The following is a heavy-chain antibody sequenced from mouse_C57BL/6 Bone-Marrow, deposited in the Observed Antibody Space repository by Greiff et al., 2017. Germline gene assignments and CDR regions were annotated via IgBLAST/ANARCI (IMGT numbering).Heavy chain of an antibody. D-gene: IGHD1-1*01. V-gene: IGHV1-54*01. CDR3: AGLHYYDSSTYAMDY. Sequence: VQLQESGAELVRPGTSVKVSCKASGYAFTNYLIEWVKQRPGQGLEWIGVINPGSGGTNYNEKFKGKATLTADKSSSTAYMQLRSLTSEDSAVYFCAGLHYYDSSTYAMDYWGQGTSVTVSS. J-gene: IGHJ4*01. CDR2: INPGSGGT. CDR1: GYAFTNYL.